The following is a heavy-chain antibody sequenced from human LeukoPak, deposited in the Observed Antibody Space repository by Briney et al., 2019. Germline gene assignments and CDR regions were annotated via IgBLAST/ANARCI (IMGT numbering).Heavy chain of an antibody. CDR2: ISSSSGYI. V-gene: IGHV3-21*01. CDR3: ARDLKASFDY. J-gene: IGHJ4*02. Sequence: PGGSLRLSCAASGFTFSSYSMNWVRQAPGKGLEWVSSISSSSGYIYYADSVKGRFTISRDNAKNSLYLQMNSLRAEDTAVYYCARDLKASFDYWGQGTLVTVSS. CDR1: GFTFSSYS.